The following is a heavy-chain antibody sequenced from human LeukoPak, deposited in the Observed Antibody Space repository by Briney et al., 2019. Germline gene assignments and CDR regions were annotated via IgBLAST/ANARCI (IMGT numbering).Heavy chain of an antibody. J-gene: IGHJ4*02. D-gene: IGHD3-3*01. CDR3: ARDQYDTWSRRGNFDS. CDR2: IKLDGSEK. V-gene: IGHV3-7*03. Sequence: GGSLRLSCVASGFTFGKYWMSWVRQAPGKGLEWVANIKLDGSEKNYVDSVKGRFTVSRDNTKNSLYLQMNSLRAEDTAVFYCARDQYDTWSRRGNFDSWGQGTLVIVSS. CDR1: GFTFGKYW.